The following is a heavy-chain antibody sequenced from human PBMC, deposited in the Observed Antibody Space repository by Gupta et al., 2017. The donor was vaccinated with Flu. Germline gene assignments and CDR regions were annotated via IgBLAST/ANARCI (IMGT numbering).Heavy chain of an antibody. CDR3: ARDEGIAVTGTTFDY. J-gene: IGHJ4*02. Sequence: QVQLVESGGGVVQPGRSLRLSCSASGFFFSRHGMHWVRQAPGKGLEWVAVIYYDGSETNYADSVKGRFTISRDKSKNTLYLQMTSLRADDTAVYYCARDEGIAVTGTTFDYLGQGTLVTVSS. CDR2: IYYDGSET. D-gene: IGHD6-19*01. V-gene: IGHV3-33*01. CDR1: GFFFSRHG.